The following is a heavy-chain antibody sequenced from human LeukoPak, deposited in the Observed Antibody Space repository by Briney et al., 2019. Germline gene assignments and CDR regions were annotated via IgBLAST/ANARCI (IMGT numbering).Heavy chain of an antibody. J-gene: IGHJ4*02. V-gene: IGHV4-39*07. CDR1: GGSISSSSYY. D-gene: IGHD5-12*01. CDR2: IYYSGST. Sequence: SETLSLTCTVSGGSISSSSYYWGWIRQPPGKGLEWIGSIYYSGSTYYNPSLKSRVTISVDTSKNQFSLKLSSVTAADTAVYYCARQGSGYDYGYYFDYWGQGTLVTVSS. CDR3: ARQGSGYDYGYYFDY.